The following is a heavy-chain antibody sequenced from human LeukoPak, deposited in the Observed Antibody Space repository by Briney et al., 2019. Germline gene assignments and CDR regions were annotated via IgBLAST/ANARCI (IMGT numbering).Heavy chain of an antibody. CDR1: GYSFTSYW. V-gene: IGHV5-10-1*01. J-gene: IGHJ5*02. D-gene: IGHD6-13*01. Sequence: GESLKISCKGSGYSFTSYWISWVRQMPGKGLEWMGRIDPSDSYTNYSPSFQGHVTISADKSISTAYLQWSSLKASDTAMYYCARSLYSSSWHNWFDPWGQGTLVTVSS. CDR3: ARSLYSSSWHNWFDP. CDR2: IDPSDSYT.